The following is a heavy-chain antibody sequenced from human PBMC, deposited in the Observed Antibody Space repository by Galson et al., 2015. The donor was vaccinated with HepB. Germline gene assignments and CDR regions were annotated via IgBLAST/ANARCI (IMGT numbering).Heavy chain of an antibody. V-gene: IGHV3-53*01. J-gene: IGHJ4*02. CDR2: IYSGGST. CDR1: GFTVSSNY. Sequence: SLRLSCAASGFTVSSNYMSWVRQAPGKGLEWVSVIYSGGSTYYADSVKGRFTISRDNSKNTLYLQMNSLRAEDTAVYYCARVRRTQNYFDYWGQGTLVTVSS. CDR3: ARVRRTQNYFDY. D-gene: IGHD3-16*01.